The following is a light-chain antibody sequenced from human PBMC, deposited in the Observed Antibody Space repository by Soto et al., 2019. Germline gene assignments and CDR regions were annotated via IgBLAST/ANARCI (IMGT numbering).Light chain of an antibody. Sequence: QSVLAQPASVSGSPGQSTTISCTGSKSDVGGYDYVSWYQHHPGKAPKLIIYDVTNRPSGVSNRFSGSKSGNTASLTISGLQAEDEAYYYCSSFTTSSTRVFGTGTKVTVL. CDR1: KSDVGGYDY. CDR3: SSFTTSSTRV. V-gene: IGLV2-14*03. CDR2: DVT. J-gene: IGLJ1*01.